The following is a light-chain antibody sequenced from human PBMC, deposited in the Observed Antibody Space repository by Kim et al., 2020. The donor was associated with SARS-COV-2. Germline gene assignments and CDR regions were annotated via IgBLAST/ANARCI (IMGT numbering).Light chain of an antibody. Sequence: YLSPGERATLSCKTSQSISRYLVWYQQRPGQAPRLLIYDASNRATGIPARFSGSGSGTDFTLTISSLEPEDSAVYYCQQRYTWWTFGQGTKVDIK. CDR1: QSISRY. CDR3: QQRYTWWT. CDR2: DAS. J-gene: IGKJ1*01. V-gene: IGKV3-11*01.